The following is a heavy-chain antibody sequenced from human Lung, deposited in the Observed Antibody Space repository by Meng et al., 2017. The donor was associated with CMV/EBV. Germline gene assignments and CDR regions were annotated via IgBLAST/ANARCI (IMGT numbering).Heavy chain of an antibody. CDR2: NYYSGST. Sequence: LLLLESVPGLVKPSETAPLTCADSGVFISTYHWGWIRQPPGKGLEWIGNNYYSGSTNYNPYLASRVTISVDSSKNQFSLKLSSVTAADTAVYYCVRHQNGGTYPLDYWGQGTLVTVSS. CDR1: GVFISTYH. J-gene: IGHJ4*02. V-gene: IGHV4-59*08. CDR3: VRHQNGGTYPLDY. D-gene: IGHD3-16*02.